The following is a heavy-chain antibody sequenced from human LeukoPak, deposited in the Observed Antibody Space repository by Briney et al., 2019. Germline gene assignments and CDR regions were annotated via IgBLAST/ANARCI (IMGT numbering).Heavy chain of an antibody. CDR2: IYTSGST. J-gene: IGHJ6*03. V-gene: IGHV4-61*02. D-gene: IGHD2-21*02. Sequence: PSETLSLTCTVSGGSISSGSYYWSWIRQPAGKGLEWIGRIYTSGSTNYNPSLKSRVTISVDTSKNQFSLKLSSVTAADTAVYYCARRQTDNYYYYYYVDVWGKGTTVTVSS. CDR1: GGSISSGSYY. CDR3: ARRQTDNYYYYYYVDV.